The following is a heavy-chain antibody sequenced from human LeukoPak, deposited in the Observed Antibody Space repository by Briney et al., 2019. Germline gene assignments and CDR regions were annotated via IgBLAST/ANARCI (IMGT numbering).Heavy chain of an antibody. CDR3: AKGNGDSCYSAHDY. D-gene: IGHD2-15*01. V-gene: IGHV3-53*01. CDR2: IYNGGST. Sequence: GGSLRLSCAASGFTVSSNYMSWVRQAPGEGLEWVSSIYNGGSTYYADSVKGRFTISRDNSKNTLSLQMSSLRAEDTAVYFCAKGNGDSCYSAHDYWGQGTLVAVSS. CDR1: GFTVSSNY. J-gene: IGHJ4*02.